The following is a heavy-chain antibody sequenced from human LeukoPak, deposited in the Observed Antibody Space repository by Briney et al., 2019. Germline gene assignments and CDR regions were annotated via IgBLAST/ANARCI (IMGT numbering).Heavy chain of an antibody. CDR1: GYTLTGYY. J-gene: IGHJ4*02. CDR2: INPNSGGT. V-gene: IGHV1-2*02. Sequence: ASVKVSCKASGYTLTGYYMHWVRQAPGQGLEWMGWINPNSGGTNYAQKFQGRVTMTRDTSISTAYMELSRLRSDDTAVYYCARALKDIVLVVYFDYWGQGTLVTVSS. CDR3: ARALKDIVLVVYFDY. D-gene: IGHD2-8*02.